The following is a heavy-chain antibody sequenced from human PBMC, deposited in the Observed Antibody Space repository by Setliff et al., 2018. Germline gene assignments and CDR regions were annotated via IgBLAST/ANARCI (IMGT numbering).Heavy chain of an antibody. V-gene: IGHV4-31*02. CDR1: GGSMIGGHYH. D-gene: IGHD2-15*01. CDR2: IYYSGNT. CDR3: ARGHCSSGECPNYFDP. J-gene: IGHJ5*02. Sequence: SETLSLTCTVSGGSMIGGHYHWSWIRQLPGKGLEWIAYIYYSGNTYYNPSLKSRVTISVDTSKNQFSLKINSVTAADTAVYYCARGHCSSGECPNYFDPWGQGTQVTVSS.